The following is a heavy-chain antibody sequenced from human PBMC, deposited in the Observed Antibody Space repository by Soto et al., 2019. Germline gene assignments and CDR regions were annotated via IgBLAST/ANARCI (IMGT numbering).Heavy chain of an antibody. J-gene: IGHJ6*02. D-gene: IGHD2-2*01. CDR1: GFTFSSYS. CDR3: ARDPYCSSTSCYYYGMDV. CDR2: ISSSSSTI. Sequence: PGGSLRLSCAASGFTFSSYSMNWVRQAPGKGLEWVSYISSSSSTIYYADSVKGRFTISRGNAKNSLYLQMNSLRDEDTAVYYCARDPYCSSTSCYYYGMDVWGQGTTVTVSS. V-gene: IGHV3-48*02.